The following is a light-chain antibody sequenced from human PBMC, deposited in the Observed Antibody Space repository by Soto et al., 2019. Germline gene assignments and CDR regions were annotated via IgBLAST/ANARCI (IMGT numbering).Light chain of an antibody. CDR1: HSVSSK. CDR2: GAS. J-gene: IGKJ4*01. V-gene: IGKV3-15*01. CDR3: QQYNDWPPQLT. Sequence: VMTQSPATLSVSVGERATLSCRASHSVSSKLAWYQQKPGQAPRLLIYGASTRATDIPARFSGSGSGTEFTLTISSLQSEDFAVYYCQQYNDWPPQLTFGGGTKVEIK.